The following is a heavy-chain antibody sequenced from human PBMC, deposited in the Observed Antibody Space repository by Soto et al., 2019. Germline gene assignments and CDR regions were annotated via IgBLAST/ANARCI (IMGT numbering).Heavy chain of an antibody. D-gene: IGHD1-7*01. CDR1: GFTFSSYA. V-gene: IGHV3-23*01. CDR2: ISGSGGST. Sequence: GVLRLSCAASGFTFSSYAMSWVRQAPGKGLEWVSAISGSGGSTYYADSVKGRFTISRDNSKNTLYLQMNSLRAEDTAVYYCANAPFLELPRFDYWGQGTLVTVSS. CDR3: ANAPFLELPRFDY. J-gene: IGHJ4*02.